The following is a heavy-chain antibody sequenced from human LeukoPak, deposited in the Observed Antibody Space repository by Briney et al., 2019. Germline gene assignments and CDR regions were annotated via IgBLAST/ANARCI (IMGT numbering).Heavy chain of an antibody. D-gene: IGHD3-10*01. CDR2: ISSGSNTI. CDR1: GFSFNIYD. J-gene: IGHJ4*02. CDR3: ARDSGSGSYLGHPHFDY. Sequence: RAGGSLRLSCAASGFSFNIYDMNWVRQSPGKGLEWVSYISSGSNTILYADSVKGRFTISRDNAKNSLYLQMNSLRAEDTAVYYCARDSGSGSYLGHPHFDYWGQGTLVTVSS. V-gene: IGHV3-48*03.